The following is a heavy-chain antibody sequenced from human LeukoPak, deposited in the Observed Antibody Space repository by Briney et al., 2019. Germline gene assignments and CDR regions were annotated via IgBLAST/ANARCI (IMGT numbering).Heavy chain of an antibody. J-gene: IGHJ3*02. D-gene: IGHD3-22*01. CDR2: ISYDGTNK. CDR3: AKGGYYASSGSYAFDI. V-gene: IGHV3-30*18. CDR1: GFTFSTYH. Sequence: GGSLRLSCAASGFTFSTYHMHWVRQAPGKGLDWVAVISYDGTNKYYVDSVKGRFTISRDNSKNTLYLQMNSLRAEDTAVYYCAKGGYYASSGSYAFDIWGQGTVVTVSS.